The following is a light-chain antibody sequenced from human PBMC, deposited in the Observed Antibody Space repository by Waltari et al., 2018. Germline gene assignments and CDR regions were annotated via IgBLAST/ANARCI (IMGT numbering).Light chain of an antibody. V-gene: IGLV8-61*01. CDR3: VLYLGSGVWV. J-gene: IGLJ3*02. CDR1: SGPVSTSNY. CDR2: STN. Sequence: QTVVTQEPSFSVSPGGKVTPTCGLSSGPVSTSNYPRWYQQTPCQAPRTLIYSTNTRSSGVPDRFSGSILGNKAALTITGAQADDESDYYCVLYLGSGVWVFGGGTKLTVL.